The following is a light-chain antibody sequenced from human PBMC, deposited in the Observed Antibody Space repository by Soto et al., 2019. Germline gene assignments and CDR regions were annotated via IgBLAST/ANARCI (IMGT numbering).Light chain of an antibody. J-gene: IGKJ1*01. Sequence: EFVLTQSPGTLSLSPGERATLSCRASESVSSSYLAWYQQKPGQAPRLLIYGASSRATGIPDRFSGSGSGTDFTLTISRLEPEDFAVYYCQQYGSSLPWTFGQGTKVDI. CDR2: GAS. CDR3: QQYGSSLPWT. V-gene: IGKV3-20*01. CDR1: ESVSSSY.